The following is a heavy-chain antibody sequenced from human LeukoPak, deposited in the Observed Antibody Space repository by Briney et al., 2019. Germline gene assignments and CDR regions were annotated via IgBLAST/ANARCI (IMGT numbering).Heavy chain of an antibody. CDR2: IYYSGST. V-gene: IGHV4-39*01. J-gene: IGHJ5*01. D-gene: IGHD2-8*01. CDR3: ARASYANGWYGF. Sequence: SETLSLTCTVSGGSISSSSYYWGWIRQPPGKGLEWIGSIYYSGSTYYNPSLKSRVTISVDTSKNQFSLQLNSVTPEDTAVYYCARASYANGWYGFWGQGTLVTVSS. CDR1: GGSISSSSYY.